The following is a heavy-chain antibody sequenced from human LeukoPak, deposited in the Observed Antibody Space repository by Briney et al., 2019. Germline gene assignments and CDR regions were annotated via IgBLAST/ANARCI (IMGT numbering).Heavy chain of an antibody. CDR2: INPNSGGT. CDR3: ARPPFLRGYSYGF. Sequence: ASVKVSCKASGYTFTGYYMHWVRQAPGQGLEWMGWINPNSGGTNYAQKFQGRVTMTRDTSISTAYMELSRLRSDDAAVYYCARPPFLRGYSYGFWGQGTLVTVSS. V-gene: IGHV1-2*02. D-gene: IGHD5-18*01. CDR1: GYTFTGYY. J-gene: IGHJ4*02.